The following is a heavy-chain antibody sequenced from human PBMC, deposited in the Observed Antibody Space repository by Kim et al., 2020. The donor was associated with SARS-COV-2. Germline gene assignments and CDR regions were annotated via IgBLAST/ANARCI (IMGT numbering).Heavy chain of an antibody. V-gene: IGHV4-30-4*01. CDR1: GGSISSGDYY. CDR2: IYYSGST. CDR3: ARYSYGYYTRLDYGMDV. J-gene: IGHJ6*02. Sequence: SETLSLTCTVSGGSISSGDYYWSWIRQPPGKGLEWIGYIYYSGSTYYNPALKSRVTISVDTTKNQFSLKLSSVTAADTAVYYCARYSYGYYTRLDYGMDVWGQGTTVTVSS. D-gene: IGHD5-18*01.